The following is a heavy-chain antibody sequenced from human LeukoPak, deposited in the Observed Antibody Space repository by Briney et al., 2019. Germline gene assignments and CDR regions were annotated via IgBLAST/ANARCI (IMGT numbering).Heavy chain of an antibody. V-gene: IGHV1-69*04. J-gene: IGHJ4*02. CDR3: ARDLRSRGNLLDY. CDR1: GGTFSSYA. CDR2: IIPILGIA. D-gene: IGHD1-14*01. Sequence: ASVKVSCKASGGTFSSYAISWVRQAPGQGLEWMGRIIPILGIANYAQKFQGRVTITADKSTCTAYMELSSLRSEDTAVYYCARDLRSRGNLLDYWGQGTLVTVSS.